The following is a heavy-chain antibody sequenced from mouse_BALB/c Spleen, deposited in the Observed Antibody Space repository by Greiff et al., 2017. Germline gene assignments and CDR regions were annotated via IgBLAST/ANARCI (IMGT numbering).Heavy chain of an antibody. CDR1: GFTFSSYT. J-gene: IGHJ1*01. V-gene: IGHV5-6-4*01. CDR2: ISSGGSYT. D-gene: IGHD1-1*01. CDR3: TREENYYGSSYWYFDV. Sequence: EVKLMESGGGLVKPGGSLKLSCAASGFTFSSYTMSWVRQTPEKRLEWVATISSGGSYTYYPDSVKGRFTISRDNAKNTLYLQMSSLKSEDTAMYYCTREENYYGSSYWYFDVWGAGTTVTVSS.